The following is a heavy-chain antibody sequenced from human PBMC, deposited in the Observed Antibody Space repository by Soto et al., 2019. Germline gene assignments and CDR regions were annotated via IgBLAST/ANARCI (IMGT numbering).Heavy chain of an antibody. V-gene: IGHV3-74*01. Sequence: EVQLVESGGDLVQRGGSLRLSCAASGFPFSSYWMHWVRHTPGKGLDWVAGISGDGGTTYYADSVTGRFTVSRDNAKNTLSLQISGLRAEDTAVYYCAREYYGLLTGYYTDYWGQVTLVSVSS. D-gene: IGHD3-9*01. CDR3: AREYYGLLTGYYTDY. CDR1: GFPFSSYW. CDR2: ISGDGGTT. J-gene: IGHJ4*02.